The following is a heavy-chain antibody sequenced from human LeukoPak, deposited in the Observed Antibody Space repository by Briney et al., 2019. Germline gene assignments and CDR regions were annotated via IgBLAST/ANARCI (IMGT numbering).Heavy chain of an antibody. J-gene: IGHJ6*03. Sequence: PSETLSLTCSVSGGSISSSNYYWSWIRQPAGKGLEWIGRIYTSESTNYNPSLKSRVTISVDTSRNQFSLKLSSVTAADTAVYYCARGGSGSPPYMDVWGKGTTVTVSS. D-gene: IGHD3-10*01. CDR3: ARGGSGSPPYMDV. CDR1: GGSISSSNYY. V-gene: IGHV4-61*02. CDR2: IYTSEST.